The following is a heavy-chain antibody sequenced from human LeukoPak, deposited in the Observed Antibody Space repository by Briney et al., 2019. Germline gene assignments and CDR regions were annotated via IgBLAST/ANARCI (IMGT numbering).Heavy chain of an antibody. CDR1: GYTFTSYG. J-gene: IGHJ4*02. V-gene: IGHV1-18*01. CDR3: ARDSSSWYAGVGY. CDR2: ISSYNGNT. D-gene: IGHD6-13*01. Sequence: ASVKVSCKASGYTFTSYGISWVRQAPGQGLEWMGWISSYNGNTNYAKKLQGRVTMTTDTSTSTAYMEMRSLRSDDTAVYYCARDSSSWYAGVGYWGKGTLVTVS.